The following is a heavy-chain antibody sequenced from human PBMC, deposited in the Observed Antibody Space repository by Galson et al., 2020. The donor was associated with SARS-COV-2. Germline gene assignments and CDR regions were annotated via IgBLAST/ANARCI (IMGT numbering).Heavy chain of an antibody. Sequence: LSLTCSASGFIFSDYAMHWVRQAPGKGLEYVSALSSNGGTSFYADSVNGRFTMSRDNSNNMFYLQMTGLRVEDTALYYCLAYSSTRQSYWGQGTLVTVSS. CDR2: LSSNGGTS. J-gene: IGHJ4*02. CDR3: LAYSSTRQSY. D-gene: IGHD2-2*01. CDR1: GFIFSDYA. V-gene: IGHV3-64D*09.